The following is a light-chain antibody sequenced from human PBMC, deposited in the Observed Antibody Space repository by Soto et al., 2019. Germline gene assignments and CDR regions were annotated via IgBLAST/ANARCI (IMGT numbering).Light chain of an antibody. Sequence: EIVMTQSPATLSVSPGERATLSCRASQSVNIYLAWYQQKPGQAPRLLIYGASSRATGIPDRFSGSGSGTDFTLTISRLEPEDFAVYYCQQYGSSLTFGGGTKVEIK. V-gene: IGKV3-20*01. CDR2: GAS. CDR1: QSVNIY. CDR3: QQYGSSLT. J-gene: IGKJ4*01.